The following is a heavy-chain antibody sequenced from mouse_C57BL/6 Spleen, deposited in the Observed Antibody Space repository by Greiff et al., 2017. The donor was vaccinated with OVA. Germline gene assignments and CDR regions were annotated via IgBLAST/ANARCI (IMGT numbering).Heavy chain of an antibody. CDR3: ARGYSNYGSNYYAMDY. V-gene: IGHV1-82*01. CDR2: IYPGDGDT. J-gene: IGHJ4*01. D-gene: IGHD2-5*01. CDR1: GYAFSSSW. Sequence: VQLQQSGPELVKPGASVKISCKASGYAFSSSWMNWVKQRPGKGLEWIGRIYPGDGDTNYNGKFKGKATLTADKSSSTAYMQLSSLTSEDSAVYFCARGYSNYGSNYYAMDYWGQGTSVTVSS.